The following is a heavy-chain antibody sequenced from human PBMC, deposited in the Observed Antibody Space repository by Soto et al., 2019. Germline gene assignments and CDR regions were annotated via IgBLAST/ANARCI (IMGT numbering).Heavy chain of an antibody. CDR2: INHSGTV. CDR3: ASAGAALVRGSIGGFDY. J-gene: IGHJ4*02. Sequence: QVHLQQWGAGLLKPSETLSLTCAVNGGAFNGYYWTWIRQSPGKGLQWIGEINHSGTVDYNPSLKSRVTFSIDTSKKQFSLTLTSVTAADTAVYYCASAGAALVRGSIGGFDYWGQGTLVTVSS. V-gene: IGHV4-34*01. D-gene: IGHD3-10*01. CDR1: GGAFNGYY.